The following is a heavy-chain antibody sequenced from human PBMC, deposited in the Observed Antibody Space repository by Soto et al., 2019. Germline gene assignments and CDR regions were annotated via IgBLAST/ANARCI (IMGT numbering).Heavy chain of an antibody. CDR3: ARDTYSNYDY. CDR2: ISAYNGNT. V-gene: IGHV1-18*01. D-gene: IGHD4-4*01. J-gene: IGHJ4*02. Sequence: QVQLVQSGAEVKKPGASVKVSCTTSGFTFTNYGFSWVRQAPGEGLEWMGWISAYNGNTNYAQKFQGRDTMTTDTSTSTVYMELRSLRSDDTAVYYCARDTYSNYDYWGQGNLVTVSS. CDR1: GFTFTNYG.